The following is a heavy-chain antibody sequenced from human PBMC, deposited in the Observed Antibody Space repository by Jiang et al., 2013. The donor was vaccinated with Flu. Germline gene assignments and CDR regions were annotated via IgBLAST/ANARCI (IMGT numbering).Heavy chain of an antibody. V-gene: IGHV1-18*04. CDR3: ARGWELFGGGHAFDI. J-gene: IGHJ3*02. CDR2: ISAYNGNT. Sequence: SCKASGYTFTSYGISWVRQAPGQGLEWMGRISAYNGNTNYAQKLQGRVTMTTDTSTSTAYMELRSLRSDDTAVYYCARGWELFGGGHAFDIWGQGTMVTVSS. CDR1: GYTFTSYG. D-gene: IGHD1-26*01.